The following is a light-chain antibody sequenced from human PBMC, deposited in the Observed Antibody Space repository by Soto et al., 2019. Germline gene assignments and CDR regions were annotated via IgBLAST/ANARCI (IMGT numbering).Light chain of an antibody. Sequence: QLVLTQPPSVSGAPGQRVTISCTGSSSNIGAGYDVHWYQQLPGTAPKLLIYGNSNRPSGVPDRFSGSKSGTSASLAITGLQAEDEADYYCQSYDSSLRGFYVVFGGGTKVTVL. CDR2: GNS. CDR1: SSNIGAGYD. CDR3: QSYDSSLRGFYVV. V-gene: IGLV1-40*01. J-gene: IGLJ2*01.